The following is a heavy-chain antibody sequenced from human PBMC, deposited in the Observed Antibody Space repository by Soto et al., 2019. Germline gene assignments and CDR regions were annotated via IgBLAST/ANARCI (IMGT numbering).Heavy chain of an antibody. V-gene: IGHV3-21*02. CDR3: ARENAYGDRSSFDY. J-gene: IGHJ4*02. D-gene: IGHD4-17*01. CDR1: GFTFSSYN. CDR2: ISSSSNYI. Sequence: EVQLVESGGGLVKPGGSLRLSCTASGFTFSSYNMNWVRQAPGKGLEWVSSISSSSNYIYYADSMKGRFTISRDNAKNSLYLQMNSLRAEDTAVYYCARENAYGDRSSFDYWGQGTLVTVSS.